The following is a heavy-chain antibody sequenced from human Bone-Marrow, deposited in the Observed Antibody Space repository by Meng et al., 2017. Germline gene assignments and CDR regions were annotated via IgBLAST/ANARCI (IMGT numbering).Heavy chain of an antibody. J-gene: IGHJ4*02. CDR2: NHSGST. Sequence: NHSGSTNYNPSLNSRVTISVDTSMNQFSLKLSSVTAADTAVYFCARNYAFDYWGQGSLVTVSS. V-gene: IGHV4-34*01. CDR3: ARNYAFDY. D-gene: IGHD1-7*01.